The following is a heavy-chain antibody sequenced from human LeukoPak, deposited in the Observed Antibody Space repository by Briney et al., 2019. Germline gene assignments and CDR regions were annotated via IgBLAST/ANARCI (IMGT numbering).Heavy chain of an antibody. Sequence: PWGSLRLSCAASGFTFDDYAMHWVRQAPGKGLEWVSGISWNSGSIGYADSVKGRFTISRDNAKNSLYLQMNSLRAEDTALYYCAKERSPYYYDSSGYYGWGQGTLVTVSS. CDR2: ISWNSGSI. V-gene: IGHV3-9*01. D-gene: IGHD3-22*01. CDR1: GFTFDDYA. J-gene: IGHJ4*02. CDR3: AKERSPYYYDSSGYYG.